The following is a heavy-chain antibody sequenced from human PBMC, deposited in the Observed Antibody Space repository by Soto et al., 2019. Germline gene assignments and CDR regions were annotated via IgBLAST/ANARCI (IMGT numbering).Heavy chain of an antibody. J-gene: IGHJ6*02. CDR1: GGTFSSYA. V-gene: IGHV1-69*13. CDR2: IIPIFGTA. D-gene: IGHD2-2*02. Sequence: SVKVSCKASGGTFSSYAISWVRHAPGQGXEWMGGIIPIFGTANYAQKFQGRVTITADESTSTAYMELSSLRSEDTAVYYCARGHCSSTSCYRYYYYGMDVWGQGTTVTVSS. CDR3: ARGHCSSTSCYRYYYYGMDV.